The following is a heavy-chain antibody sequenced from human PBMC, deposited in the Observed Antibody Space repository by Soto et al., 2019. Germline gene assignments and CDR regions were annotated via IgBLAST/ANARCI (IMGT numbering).Heavy chain of an antibody. V-gene: IGHV3-23*01. CDR1: GFTFSSYA. CDR3: AKVEDIVLMVYAIRPDAFDI. D-gene: IGHD2-8*01. CDR2: ISGSGGST. Sequence: PGGSLRLSYAASGFTFSSYAMSWVRQAPGKGLEWVSAISGSGGSTYYADSVKGRFTISRDNSKNTLYLQMNSLRAEDTAVYYCAKVEDIVLMVYAIRPDAFDIWGQGTMVTVSS. J-gene: IGHJ3*02.